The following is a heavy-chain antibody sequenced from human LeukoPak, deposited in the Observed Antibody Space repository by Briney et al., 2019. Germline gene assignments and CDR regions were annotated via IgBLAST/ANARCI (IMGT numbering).Heavy chain of an antibody. Sequence: SGTLSLTCGVSGGSVINTNWWTWVRQPPGKGLEWIGEVHLDGRTNYNPSLESRLTMSVDVSENQVSLKLTPVTAADTAVYYCAREGGPYRPLDYSGQGTLVTVSS. CDR3: AREGGPYRPLDY. J-gene: IGHJ4*02. V-gene: IGHV4-4*02. CDR2: VHLDGRT. CDR1: GGSVINTNW.